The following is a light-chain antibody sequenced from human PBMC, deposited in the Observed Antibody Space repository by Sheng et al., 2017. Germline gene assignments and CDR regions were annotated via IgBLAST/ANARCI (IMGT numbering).Light chain of an antibody. CDR3: QQYNNWPL. CDR2: GAS. J-gene: IGKJ4*01. V-gene: IGKV3-15*01. CDR1: QSVSSN. Sequence: EIVMTQSPATLSVSPGERATLSCRASQSVSSNLAWYQQKPGQAPRLLIYGASTRATGIPARFSGSGSGTEFTLTISSLQSEDFAVYYCQQYNNWPLFGGGTKGGDQ.